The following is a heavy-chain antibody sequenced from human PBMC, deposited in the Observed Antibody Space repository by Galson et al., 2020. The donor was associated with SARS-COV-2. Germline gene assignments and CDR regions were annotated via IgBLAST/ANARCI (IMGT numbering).Heavy chain of an antibody. CDR3: ARDTRRPSDIEARTLRF. CDR2: IYHTGDT. CDR1: GDSISSSNW. D-gene: IGHD5-12*01. Sequence: SETLSLTCAVSGDSISSSNWWHWVRQSPEKGLEWIGEIYHTGDTNYNPSLTSRVTISVDKSKNQFSLKVRSVTAADTAVYYCARDTRRPSDIEARTLRFWGQGIHVSV. J-gene: IGHJ4*02. V-gene: IGHV4-4*02.